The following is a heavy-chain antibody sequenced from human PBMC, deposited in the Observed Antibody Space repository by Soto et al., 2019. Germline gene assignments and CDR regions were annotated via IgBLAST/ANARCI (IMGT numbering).Heavy chain of an antibody. CDR3: ARALEAGFRSAAEYFQQ. CDR1: SVHFCADF. J-gene: IGHJ1*01. V-gene: IGHV5-51*07. CDR2: IYPGDSDT. D-gene: IGHD1-26*01. Sequence: PGWAHKLSCTVYSVHFCADFIGCVHPMHRKGLEWMGVIYPGDSDTRYSPSFQGQVTISADKSISTAYLQWSSLKASDTAMYYCARALEAGFRSAAEYFQQWGQGTLVTVSS.